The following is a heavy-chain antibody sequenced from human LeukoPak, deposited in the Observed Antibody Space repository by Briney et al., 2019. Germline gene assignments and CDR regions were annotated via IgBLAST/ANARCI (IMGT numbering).Heavy chain of an antibody. Sequence: SETLSLTCTVSGGSLSSYYWSWIRQPPGKGLEWIGYIYYSGSTNFNPSLTTRVTISLDTSKNQFSLKLSPVTASDPAVYYCTMYDYGDYVGWYWGQGTLVTVSS. CDR1: GGSLSSYY. V-gene: IGHV4-59*12. D-gene: IGHD4-17*01. CDR3: TMYDYGDYVGWY. J-gene: IGHJ4*02. CDR2: IYYSGST.